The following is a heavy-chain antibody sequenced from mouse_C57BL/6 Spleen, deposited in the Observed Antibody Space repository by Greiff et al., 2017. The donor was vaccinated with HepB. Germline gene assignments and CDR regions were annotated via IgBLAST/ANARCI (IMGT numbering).Heavy chain of an antibody. CDR3: VAGSSYYAMDY. CDR2: IYPGDGDT. J-gene: IGHJ4*01. D-gene: IGHD3-1*01. Sequence: QVQLQQSGPELVKPGASVKISCKASGYAFSSSWMNWVKQRPGKGLEWIGRIYPGDGDTNYNGKFKGKATLTADKSSSTAYMQRSSLTSEDSAVYFCVAGSSYYAMDYWGQGTSVTVSS. CDR1: GYAFSSSW. V-gene: IGHV1-82*01.